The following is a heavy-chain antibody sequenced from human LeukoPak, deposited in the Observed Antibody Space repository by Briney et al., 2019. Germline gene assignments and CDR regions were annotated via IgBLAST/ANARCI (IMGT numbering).Heavy chain of an antibody. CDR2: IYTSGST. CDR1: GGSISSGSYY. Sequence: SETLSLTCTVSGGSISSGSYYWSWIRQPAGKGLEWIGRIYTSGSTNYNSSLKSRVTISVDTSKNQFSLKLSSVTAADTAVYYCASSYYDILTGNNNWFDPWGQGTLVTVSS. D-gene: IGHD3-9*01. J-gene: IGHJ5*02. CDR3: ASSYYDILTGNNNWFDP. V-gene: IGHV4-61*02.